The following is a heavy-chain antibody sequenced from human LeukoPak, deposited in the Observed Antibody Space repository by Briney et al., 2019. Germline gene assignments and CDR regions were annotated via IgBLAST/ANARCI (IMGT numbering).Heavy chain of an antibody. CDR2: IYYSGST. CDR3: ARGRVGEWYNWNDGHAFDI. V-gene: IGHV4-39*07. CDR1: GGSISSSSYY. J-gene: IGHJ3*02. Sequence: KPSETLSLTCTVSGGSISSSSYYWGGIRQPPGKGLEGIGSIYYSGSTYYNPSLKSRVTISVDTSKNQFSLKLSSVTAADTAVYYCARGRVGEWYNWNDGHAFDIWGQGTMVTVSS. D-gene: IGHD1-20*01.